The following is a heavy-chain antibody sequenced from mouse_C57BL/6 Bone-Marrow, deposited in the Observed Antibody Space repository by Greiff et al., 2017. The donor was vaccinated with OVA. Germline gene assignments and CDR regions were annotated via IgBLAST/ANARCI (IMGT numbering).Heavy chain of an antibody. CDR2: IWSGGST. CDR3: ARNGTIEGAMDY. V-gene: IGHV2-2*01. J-gene: IGHJ4*01. D-gene: IGHD2-12*01. Sequence: QVQLQQSGPGLVQPSQSLSITCTVSGFSLTSYGVHWVRQSPGKGLEWLGVIWSGGSTDYNAAFISRMSISKDNSKSQVFFKMISLLAYDTAIYYCARNGTIEGAMDYWGQGTSVTVSS. CDR1: GFSLTSYG.